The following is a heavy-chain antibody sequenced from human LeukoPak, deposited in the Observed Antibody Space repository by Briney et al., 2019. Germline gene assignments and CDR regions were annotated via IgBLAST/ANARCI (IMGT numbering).Heavy chain of an antibody. J-gene: IGHJ3*02. D-gene: IGHD1-26*01. CDR1: GFSLTTYE. CDR2: ISSSGDSI. V-gene: IGHV3-48*03. Sequence: GGSLRLSCAASGFSLTTYEMNWVRQAPGKGLEWVSYISSSGDSIYYADSVKGRFTISRDSAKNSLSLQMNSLRAEDTAIYYCARDRRVGATWSVGAFDIWGQGTTVTVSS. CDR3: ARDRRVGATWSVGAFDI.